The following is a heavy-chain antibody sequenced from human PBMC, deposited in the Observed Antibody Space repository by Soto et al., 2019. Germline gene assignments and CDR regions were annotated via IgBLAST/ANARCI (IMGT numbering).Heavy chain of an antibody. CDR1: GYTFTGYA. Sequence: QVQLVQSGAEEKKPGASVKVSCKASGYTFTGYAMHWVRQAPGQRLEWMGWINAGNGNTKYSQKFQGRVTTTRDTSANTAYMELSSLRSEDTAVYFCARAVAVPADFDYWGQGTLVTVSS. D-gene: IGHD6-19*01. CDR2: INAGNGNT. J-gene: IGHJ4*02. CDR3: ARAVAVPADFDY. V-gene: IGHV1-3*05.